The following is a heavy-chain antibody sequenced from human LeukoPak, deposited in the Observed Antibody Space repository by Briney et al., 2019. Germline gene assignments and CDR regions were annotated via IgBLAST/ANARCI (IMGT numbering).Heavy chain of an antibody. J-gene: IGHJ5*02. CDR2: IIPIFGTA. Sequence: SVKVSCKASGGTFSSYAISWVRQAPGQGLEWMGRIIPIFGTANYAQKFQGRVTITADKSTSTAYMELSILRSEDTAVYYCARDRAVTTNWFDPWGQGTLVTVSS. V-gene: IGHV1-69*06. CDR1: GGTFSSYA. D-gene: IGHD4-11*01. CDR3: ARDRAVTTNWFDP.